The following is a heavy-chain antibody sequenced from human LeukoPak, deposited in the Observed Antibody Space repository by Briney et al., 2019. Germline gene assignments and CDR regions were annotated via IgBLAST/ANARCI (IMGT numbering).Heavy chain of an antibody. CDR2: INSDGSST. D-gene: IGHD3-22*01. CDR3: AKGALYDSSGSPWAWFDP. CDR1: GFTFSSYW. Sequence: GGSLRLSCAASGFTFSSYWMHWVRQAPGKGLVWVSRINSDGSSTSYADSVKGRFTISRDNSKNTLYLQMNSLRAEDTAVYYCAKGALYDSSGSPWAWFDPWGQGTLVTVSS. J-gene: IGHJ5*02. V-gene: IGHV3-74*01.